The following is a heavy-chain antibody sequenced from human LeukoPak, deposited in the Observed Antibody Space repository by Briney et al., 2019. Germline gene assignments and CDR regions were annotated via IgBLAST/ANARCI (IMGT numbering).Heavy chain of an antibody. D-gene: IGHD3-22*01. J-gene: IGHJ4*02. Sequence: PGGCLRLSCAASGFTFNSYAMNWVRQTPGKGLEWVSTISGSGSSTYYADSVKGRFTISRDNSENTLSLHMDNLRAEDTALYYCAKDSRGYYKPVDYWGQGTLVTVSS. CDR2: ISGSGSST. CDR3: AKDSRGYYKPVDY. V-gene: IGHV3-23*01. CDR1: GFTFNSYA.